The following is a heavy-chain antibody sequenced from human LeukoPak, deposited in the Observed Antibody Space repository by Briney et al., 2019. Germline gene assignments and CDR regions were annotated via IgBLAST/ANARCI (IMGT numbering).Heavy chain of an antibody. CDR3: AKDIIDGYSSSWYS. J-gene: IGHJ4*02. Sequence: PGGSLRLSCAASGFTFDDYAMHWVRQAPGKGLEWVSGISWNSGSVGYADSVKGRFTISRDNAKNSLYLQMNSLRAEDTALYYCAKDIIDGYSSSWYSGGQGTLVTVSS. CDR2: ISWNSGSV. V-gene: IGHV3-9*01. CDR1: GFTFDDYA. D-gene: IGHD6-13*01.